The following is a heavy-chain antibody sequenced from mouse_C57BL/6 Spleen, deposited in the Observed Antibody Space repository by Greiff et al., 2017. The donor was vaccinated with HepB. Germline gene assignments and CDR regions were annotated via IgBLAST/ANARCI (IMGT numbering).Heavy chain of an antibody. Sequence: VQLQQSGAELVRPGTSVKMSCKASGYTFTNYWIGWAKQRPGHGLEWIGEIYPGGGYTNYNEKFKGKATLTADTSSSTAYMQLSSLTSEDSAIYYCARRGPHYYSSSSSLDYWGQGTTLTVSS. J-gene: IGHJ2*01. CDR1: GYTFTNYW. D-gene: IGHD1-1*01. V-gene: IGHV1-63*01. CDR3: ARRGPHYYSSSSSLDY. CDR2: IYPGGGYT.